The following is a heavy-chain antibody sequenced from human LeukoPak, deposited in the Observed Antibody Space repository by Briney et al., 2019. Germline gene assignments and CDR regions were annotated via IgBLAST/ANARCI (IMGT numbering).Heavy chain of an antibody. Sequence: SETLSLTCTVSGGSISICYWTWIRQPPGKGLGWIGYMYHSGSTKYNPSLKSRVTISVDTSKNQFSLKLSSVTAADTAIYYCARDLGTTFDPWGQGTLVTVSS. CDR3: ARDLGTTFDP. D-gene: IGHD1-1*01. J-gene: IGHJ5*02. V-gene: IGHV4-59*01. CDR2: MYHSGST. CDR1: GGSISICY.